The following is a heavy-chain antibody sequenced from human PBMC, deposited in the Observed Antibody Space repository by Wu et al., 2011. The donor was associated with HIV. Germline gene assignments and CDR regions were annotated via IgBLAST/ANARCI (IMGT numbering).Heavy chain of an antibody. Sequence: QVQLVQSGAEVKKPGDSVKVSCKASGYTFASKYIHWVRQAPGQGLEWMGGINPSGGSATYAQKFQGTVTLTRDTSTSTVSMELTSLTSEDTAVYYCARADFSYSSSWYYFDYWGHGNPRSPSPQ. J-gene: IGHJ4*02. CDR2: INPSGGSA. V-gene: IGHV1-46*01. CDR1: GYTFASKY. D-gene: IGHD6-13*01. CDR3: ARADFSYSSSWYYFDY.